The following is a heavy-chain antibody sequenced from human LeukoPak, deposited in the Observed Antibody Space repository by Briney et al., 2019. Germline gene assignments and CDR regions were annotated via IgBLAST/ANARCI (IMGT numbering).Heavy chain of an antibody. D-gene: IGHD6-13*01. CDR2: INPNSGAT. CDR1: GYTFTGYY. CDR3: ARDAYSSSWYRGGELEY. V-gene: IGHV1-2*04. J-gene: IGHJ4*02. Sequence: WASVKVSCKASGYTFTGYYMHWVRQAPGQGLEWMGWINPNSGATNYAQKFQGWVTMTRDTSIGTAYMELSRLRSDDTAVYYCARDAYSSSWYRGGELEYWGQGTLVTVSS.